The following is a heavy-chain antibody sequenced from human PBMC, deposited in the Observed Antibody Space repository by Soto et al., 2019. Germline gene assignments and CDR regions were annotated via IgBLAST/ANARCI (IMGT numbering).Heavy chain of an antibody. CDR1: GGTFGSYA. V-gene: IGHV1-69*01. CDR2: IIPIPGTA. D-gene: IGHD2-2*01. CDR3: ARSQGCSSSLEIYYYYYSGMDV. Sequence: QVQLVQSGAEVKKPGSSVKVSCKASGGTFGSYAISWVRQAPGQGLEWVGGIIPIPGTANYAQKFQGRVTMAADESTSTSYMGLSRLRSEDTAVYYCARSQGCSSSLEIYYYYYSGMDVWGQGTTVTVSS. J-gene: IGHJ6*02.